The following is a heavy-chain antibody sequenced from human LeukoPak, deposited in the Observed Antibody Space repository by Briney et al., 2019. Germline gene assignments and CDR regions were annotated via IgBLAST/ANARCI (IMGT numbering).Heavy chain of an antibody. CDR3: ARQVAAVVGFVGDWFDP. J-gene: IGHJ5*02. Sequence: GESLKISCKSSGYSFTSYWIGWVRQMPGKGLEWMGIIYPGDSDTRYSPSFQGQVTISADKSISTAYLQWSSLKASDTAMYYCARQVAAVVGFVGDWFDPWGQGTLVTVSS. CDR1: GYSFTSYW. CDR2: IYPGDSDT. V-gene: IGHV5-51*01. D-gene: IGHD6-19*01.